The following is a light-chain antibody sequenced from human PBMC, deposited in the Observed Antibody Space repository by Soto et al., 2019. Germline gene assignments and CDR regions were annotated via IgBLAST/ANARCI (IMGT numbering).Light chain of an antibody. Sequence: DIPMTQSPSTLSASVGDRVIITCRASQSISNWLAWYQQKPGKAPNLLIYKASSLKSGVPSRFSGSGSGTEFTLTISRLQPDDFATYYCQQYDTYWTFGQGTKVEFK. CDR3: QQYDTYWT. CDR2: KAS. CDR1: QSISNW. V-gene: IGKV1-5*03. J-gene: IGKJ1*01.